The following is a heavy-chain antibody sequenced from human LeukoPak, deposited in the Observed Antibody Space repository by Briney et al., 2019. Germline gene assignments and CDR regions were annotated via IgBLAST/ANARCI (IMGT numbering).Heavy chain of an antibody. J-gene: IGHJ2*01. CDR2: IYYNGNT. Sequence: SETLSLTCTVSGASISSYYWSSIRQPPGKGLEWIGYIYYNGNTNYNPSLKSRVTISVDTSKNQFSLKLSSVTAADMALYYCARGDSSGYFHLDLRGRGTLVTVSS. V-gene: IGHV4-59*01. D-gene: IGHD3-22*01. CDR1: GASISSYY. CDR3: ARGDSSGYFHLDL.